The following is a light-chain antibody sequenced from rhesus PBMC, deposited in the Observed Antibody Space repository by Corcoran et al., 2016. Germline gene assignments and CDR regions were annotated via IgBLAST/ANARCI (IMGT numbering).Light chain of an antibody. J-gene: IGKJ4*01. CDR1: QGISTW. V-gene: IGKV1-33*02. Sequence: DIQMTQSPSSLSASVGDRVTITCQASQGISTWLAWYQQKPGKAPKVLIYGASRVQRGVPSRFSGSGSGTDLRLTISSLQPEDVATYYCQQHNRFPLTFGGGTKVEIK. CDR3: QQHNRFPLT. CDR2: GAS.